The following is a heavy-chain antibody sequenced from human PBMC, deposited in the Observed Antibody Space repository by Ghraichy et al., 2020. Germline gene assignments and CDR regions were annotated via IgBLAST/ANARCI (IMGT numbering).Heavy chain of an antibody. CDR1: GFTFSSYG. J-gene: IGHJ6*02. CDR2: ISYDGSNK. CDR3: AREGAVTASVYYYYYGMDV. V-gene: IGHV3-30*03. Sequence: GGSLRLSCAASGFTFSSYGMHWVRQAPGKGLEWVAVISYDGSNKYYADSVKGRFTISRDNSKNTLYLQMNSLRAEDTAVYYCAREGAVTASVYYYYYGMDVWGQGTTVTVSS. D-gene: IGHD4-17*01.